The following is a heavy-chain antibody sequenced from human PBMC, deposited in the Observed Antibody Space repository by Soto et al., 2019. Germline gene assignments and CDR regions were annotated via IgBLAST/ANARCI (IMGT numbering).Heavy chain of an antibody. CDR1: GGSISSCGYY. J-gene: IGHJ4*02. V-gene: IGHV4-31*03. CDR3: ARYAIFGVVPDY. CDR2: IYYSGST. Sequence: TLSLTCTVSGGSISSCGYYWSWIRQHPGKGLEWIGYIYYSGSTYYNPSLKSRVTISVDTSKNQFSLKLSSVTAADTAVYYCARYAIFGVVPDYWGQGTLVTVSS. D-gene: IGHD3-3*01.